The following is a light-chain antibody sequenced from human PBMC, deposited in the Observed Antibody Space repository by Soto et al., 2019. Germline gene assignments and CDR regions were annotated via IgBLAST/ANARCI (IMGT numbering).Light chain of an antibody. CDR3: QSYDSSLSGYVV. CDR1: SSNIGAGYD. CDR2: GNS. V-gene: IGLV1-40*01. Sequence: QSVLTQPPSVSGAPGQRVTISCTGSSSNIGAGYDVHWYQQLPGTATKLLIYGNSNRPSGVPDRFSGSKSGTSASLAITGLQAEDEADYYCQSYDSSLSGYVVFGGGTKVTVL. J-gene: IGLJ2*01.